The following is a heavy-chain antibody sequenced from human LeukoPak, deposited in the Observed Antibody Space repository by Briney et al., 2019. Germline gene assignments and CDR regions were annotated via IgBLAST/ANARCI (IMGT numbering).Heavy chain of an antibody. CDR3: TREGYDGSGYYLDY. J-gene: IGHJ4*02. D-gene: IGHD3-22*01. V-gene: IGHV4-59*01. CDR1: GGSINNYY. CDR2: IHSSGST. Sequence: SETLSLTCAVSGGSINNYYWGWIRQPPGKGLEWLGYIHSSGSTNYNPSLKSRDTLLVDTSKNQFSLKLTSVTAADTAVYYCTREGYDGSGYYLDYWSQGILVTVSS.